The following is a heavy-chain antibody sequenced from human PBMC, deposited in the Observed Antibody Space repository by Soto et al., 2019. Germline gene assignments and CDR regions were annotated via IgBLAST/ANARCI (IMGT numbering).Heavy chain of an antibody. V-gene: IGHV3-74*01. J-gene: IGHJ4*02. CDR1: GFTFSSYW. D-gene: IGHD2-21*01. Sequence: PGGSLRLSCAASGFTFSSYWMHWVRQAPGKGLVWVSRINSDGSSTSYADSVKGRFTISRDNAKNTLYLQMNSLRAEDTAVYYCARAPPLWWIDYWGQGTLVTVSS. CDR2: INSDGSST. CDR3: ARAPPLWWIDY.